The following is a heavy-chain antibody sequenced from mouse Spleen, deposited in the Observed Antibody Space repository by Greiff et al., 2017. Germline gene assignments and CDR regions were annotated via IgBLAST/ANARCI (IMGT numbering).Heavy chain of an antibody. CDR3: ARHRNYVDYYAMDY. Sequence: EVQLVESGGGLVKPGGSLKLSCAASGFTFSSYAMSWVRQTPEKRLEWVATISSGGSYTYYPDSVKGRFTISRDNAKNTLYLQMSSLRSEDTAMYYCARHRNYVDYYAMDYWGQGTSVTVSS. CDR1: GFTFSSYA. J-gene: IGHJ4*01. CDR2: ISSGGSYT. V-gene: IGHV5-9-3*01. D-gene: IGHD2-1*01.